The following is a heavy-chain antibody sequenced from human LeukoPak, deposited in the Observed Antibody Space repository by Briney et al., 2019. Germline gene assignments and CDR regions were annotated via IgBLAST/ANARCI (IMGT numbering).Heavy chain of an antibody. CDR1: GYTFTDYY. CDR3: ARPIAEYYYGLFSH. D-gene: IGHD3-10*01. V-gene: IGHV1-2*02. J-gene: IGHJ4*02. Sequence: ASVKVSCKASGYTFTDYYMHWVRQAPGQGLEWLGWINPNNGGTNYAQKFQGRVTMTRDTSITTVYMDLSSLRSDDTAVYYCARPIAEYYYGLFSHWGQGTLVTVSS. CDR2: INPNNGGT.